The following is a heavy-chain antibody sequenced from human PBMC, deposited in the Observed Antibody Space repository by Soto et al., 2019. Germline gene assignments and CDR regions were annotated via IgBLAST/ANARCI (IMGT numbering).Heavy chain of an antibody. J-gene: IGHJ4*02. V-gene: IGHV4-59*01. CDR3: ATVSRVHTAMVAYFDY. Sequence: SEILSLTCTVSGCSISSYYWSWIWQPPRKGLEWIRYSYYSGSTNYNPSLKSRVTISVDTSKNQFSLKLSSVTAADTAVYYCATVSRVHTAMVAYFDYCGQGTLVNVSS. CDR1: GCSISSYY. D-gene: IGHD5-18*01. CDR2: SYYSGST.